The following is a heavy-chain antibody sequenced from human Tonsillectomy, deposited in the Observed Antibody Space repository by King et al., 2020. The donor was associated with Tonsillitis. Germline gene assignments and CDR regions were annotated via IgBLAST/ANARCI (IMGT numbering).Heavy chain of an antibody. CDR2: ISANNGNT. V-gene: IGHV1-18*01. CDR1: GYTFTSYG. J-gene: IGHJ6*03. D-gene: IGHD3-3*01. Sequence: VQLVESGPEVKKPGASVKVSCKASGYTFTSYGISWVRQAPGQGLEWMGWISANNGNTNYAQKLQGRVTMTTDTSTRTAYMELRSLRSDDTAVYYCAREGGYYTEDYYYYYMDVWGKGTTVTVSS. CDR3: AREGGYYTEDYYYYYMDV.